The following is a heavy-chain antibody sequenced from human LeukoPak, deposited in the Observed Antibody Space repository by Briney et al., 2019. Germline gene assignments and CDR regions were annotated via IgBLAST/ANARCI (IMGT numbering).Heavy chain of an antibody. CDR3: ASPATQLRGVIWPVPDY. CDR2: ISASGGST. J-gene: IGHJ4*02. Sequence: GGSLRLSCAASGFTFSNYAMSRVRQAPGKGLEWVSSISASGGSTYYADSVKGRFTISRDDSKNTLSLQMNSLTAEDTAVYYCASPATQLRGVIWPVPDYWGQGTLVTVSS. CDR1: GFTFSNYA. D-gene: IGHD3-10*01. V-gene: IGHV3-23*01.